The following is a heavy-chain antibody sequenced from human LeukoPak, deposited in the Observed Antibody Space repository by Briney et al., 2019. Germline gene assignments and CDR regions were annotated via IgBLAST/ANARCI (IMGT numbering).Heavy chain of an antibody. CDR3: ARDLGRGGGYCSGGSCYGPNWFDP. V-gene: IGHV1-69*13. CDR1: GGTFSSYA. D-gene: IGHD2-15*01. J-gene: IGHJ5*02. Sequence: ASVKVSCKASGGTFSSYAISWVRQAPGQGLEWMGGIIPIFGTANYAQKFQGRVTITADESTSTAYMELSSLRSEDTAVYYCARDLGRGGGYCSGGSCYGPNWFDPWGQGTLVTVSS. CDR2: IIPIFGTA.